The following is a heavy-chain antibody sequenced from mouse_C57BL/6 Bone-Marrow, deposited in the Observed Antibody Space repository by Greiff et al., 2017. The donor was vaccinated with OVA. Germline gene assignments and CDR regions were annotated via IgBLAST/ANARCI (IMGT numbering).Heavy chain of an antibody. CDR2: IDPSDSYT. J-gene: IGHJ3*01. Sequence: QVQLQQPGAEFVKPLASVKLSCKASGYTFTNYYIQWIKQRPGQGLEWIGEIDPSDSYTNYNQKFKGKATLTVDTSSSTAYMQLSSLKSEDSAVYYCGSWDFAYWGQGTLVTVSA. V-gene: IGHV1-50*01. CDR1: GYTFTNYY. D-gene: IGHD1-1*01. CDR3: GSWDFAY.